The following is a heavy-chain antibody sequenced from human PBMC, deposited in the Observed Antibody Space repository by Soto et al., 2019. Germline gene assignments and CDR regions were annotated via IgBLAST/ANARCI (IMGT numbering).Heavy chain of an antibody. D-gene: IGHD3-22*01. CDR3: AKDKSSSGYWYFDL. Sequence: EVQLVESGGGLVQPGRSLRLSCAASGFTFDDYAMHWVRQPPGKGLEWVSGISWNSGSIGYADSVKGRFTISRDNAKNSLYLQMNSLRAEDTALYYCAKDKSSSGYWYFDLWGRGTLVTVSS. V-gene: IGHV3-9*01. J-gene: IGHJ2*01. CDR2: ISWNSGSI. CDR1: GFTFDDYA.